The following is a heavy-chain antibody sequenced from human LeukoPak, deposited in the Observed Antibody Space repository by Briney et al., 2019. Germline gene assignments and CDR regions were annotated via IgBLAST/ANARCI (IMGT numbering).Heavy chain of an antibody. D-gene: IGHD1-26*01. CDR1: GFTFSSYA. CDR3: ARDRSGSTG. CDR2: SDRDGNT. J-gene: IGHJ4*02. V-gene: IGHV3-23*01. Sequence: GGSLRLSCAVSGFTFSSYAMTWIRQAPGKGLEWVSTSDRDGNTYYADSVTGRFTISRDNSKNTLYLQMNSLRAEDTAIYYCARDRSGSTGWGRGSLVTVSS.